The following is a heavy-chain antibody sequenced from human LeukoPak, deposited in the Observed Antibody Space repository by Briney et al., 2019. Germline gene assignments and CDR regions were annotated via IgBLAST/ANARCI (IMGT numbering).Heavy chain of an antibody. CDR2: FDPEDGKT. V-gene: IGHV1-24*01. Sequence: ASVKVSCKVSGYTHTELSMQWVRQAPGKGLEWMGGFDPEDGKTVYAQSFQGRVTMTDDTSTDTAYMELSSLRSEDTAVYYCATYELRYLEWFPGTFDIWGQGALVTVSS. D-gene: IGHD3-3*01. CDR3: ATYELRYLEWFPGTFDI. J-gene: IGHJ3*02. CDR1: GYTHTELS.